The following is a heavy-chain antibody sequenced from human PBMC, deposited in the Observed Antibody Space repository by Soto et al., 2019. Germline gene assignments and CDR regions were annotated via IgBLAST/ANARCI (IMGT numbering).Heavy chain of an antibody. D-gene: IGHD2-8*01. J-gene: IGHJ6*02. CDR3: AKNNGEEYEYHFHGMDV. CDR2: ISRSSSYI. Sequence: GGSLSLSCAASGVTCSSYVMNWVRQGPGQGLEWVSSISRSSSYIYYADSEKGRFTTSKDDAKNSLYLEMNILTADDTAVYYCAKNNGEEYEYHFHGMDVWGQGTTVTVSS. CDR1: GVTCSSYV. V-gene: IGHV3-21*01.